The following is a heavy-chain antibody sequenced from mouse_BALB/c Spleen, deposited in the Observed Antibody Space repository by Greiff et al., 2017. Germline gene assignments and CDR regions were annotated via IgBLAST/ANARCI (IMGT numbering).Heavy chain of an antibody. J-gene: IGHJ3*01. CDR3: VRGNGNPWFAD. CDR1: GYTFTDYY. V-gene: IGHV1-77*01. CDR2: IYPGSGNT. D-gene: IGHD2-1*01. Sequence: QVHVKQSGAELARPGASVKLSCKASGYTFTDYYINWVKQGTGQGLEWIGEIYPGSGNTYYNEKFKGKATLTADKSSSTAYMPLSSLTSEDSEVYFCVRGNGNPWFADWGQGTLVTVSA.